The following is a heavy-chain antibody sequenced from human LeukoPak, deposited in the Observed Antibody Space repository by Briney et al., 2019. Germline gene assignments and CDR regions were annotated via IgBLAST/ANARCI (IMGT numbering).Heavy chain of an antibody. J-gene: IGHJ4*02. Sequence: GGSLRLSCAASGFTCSIYAMSWLRQAPGKGLQWVSSITSRGESTWYVDSVKGRFTITRDNSENTLYLQMHSLRAEDTAVYYCARDRPNYYGSDGHYYRRDGDYWGRGTLVSVSS. V-gene: IGHV3-23*01. CDR1: GFTCSIYA. D-gene: IGHD3-22*01. CDR2: ITSRGEST. CDR3: ARDRPNYYGSDGHYYRRDGDY.